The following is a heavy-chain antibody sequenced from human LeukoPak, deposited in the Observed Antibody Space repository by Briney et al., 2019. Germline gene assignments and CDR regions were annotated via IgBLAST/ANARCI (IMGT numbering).Heavy chain of an antibody. CDR3: ARRVSKSGRYDY. V-gene: IGHV4-39*01. D-gene: IGHD5/OR15-5a*01. Sequence: SESLSLTCTYTGGSISRDSYYWGWIRQPPGKGLVWIGDIYYSVSTYSNPSLMSRVTISVDTSKNQFSLKLSSVTAADTAVFYCARRVSKSGRYDYWGQGTLVTVSS. J-gene: IGHJ4*02. CDR2: IYYSVST. CDR1: GGSISRDSYY.